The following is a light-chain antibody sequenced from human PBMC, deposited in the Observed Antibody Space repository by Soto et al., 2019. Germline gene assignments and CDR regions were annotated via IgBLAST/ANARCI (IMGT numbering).Light chain of an antibody. CDR3: QQANSFPIT. CDR2: GAS. Sequence: IHLTQSPSSVSASVVDRVTITCRASQSISSWLAWYQQKPGKAPKLLIYGASSLQSGVPSRFSGSGSGTDFTLTISSLQPEDFATYYCQQANSFPITFGQGTRLEIK. V-gene: IGKV1D-12*01. J-gene: IGKJ5*01. CDR1: QSISSW.